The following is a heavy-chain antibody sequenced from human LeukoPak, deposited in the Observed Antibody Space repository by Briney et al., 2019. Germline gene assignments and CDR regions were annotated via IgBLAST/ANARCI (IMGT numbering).Heavy chain of an antibody. V-gene: IGHV3-53*01. CDR2: LYSGGST. Sequence: GGSLRLSCAASGFTVSSNYMTWVRQAPGKGLERVSVLYSGGSTYYADSVKGRFTISRDNSKNTLYLQMNSPRGEDTAVYYCAKDGQVNQPDRLFTDWGQGTLVIVSS. D-gene: IGHD1-14*01. CDR1: GFTVSSNY. J-gene: IGHJ4*02. CDR3: AKDGQVNQPDRLFTD.